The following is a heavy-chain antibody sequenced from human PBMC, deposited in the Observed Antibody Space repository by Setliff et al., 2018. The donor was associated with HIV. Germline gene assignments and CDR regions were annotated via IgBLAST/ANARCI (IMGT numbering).Heavy chain of an antibody. V-gene: IGHV7-4-1*02. D-gene: IGHD4-17*01. Sequence: ASVKVSCKASGYTFSNYGMNWVRQAPGQGLEWMGWINTNTGNPTYAQDFTGRFVFSLDTSVSTAYLQISSLKAEDTAVYYCARDYDYGDLSRNWFYMDVWGKGTTVTVSS. CDR2: INTNTGNP. J-gene: IGHJ6*03. CDR3: ARDYDYGDLSRNWFYMDV. CDR1: GYTFSNYG.